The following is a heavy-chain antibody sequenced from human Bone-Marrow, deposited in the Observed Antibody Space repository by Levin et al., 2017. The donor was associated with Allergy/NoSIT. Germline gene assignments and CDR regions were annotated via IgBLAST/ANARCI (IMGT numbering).Heavy chain of an antibody. D-gene: IGHD4-17*01. Sequence: GGSLRLSCAASGFTFSSYSMNWVRQAPGKGLEWVSYISSSSSTIYYADSVKGRFTISRDNAKNSLYLQMNSLRAEDTAVYYCARDIGDYGDRESDAFDIWGQGTMVTVSS. J-gene: IGHJ3*02. CDR3: ARDIGDYGDRESDAFDI. V-gene: IGHV3-48*01. CDR1: GFTFSSYS. CDR2: ISSSSSTI.